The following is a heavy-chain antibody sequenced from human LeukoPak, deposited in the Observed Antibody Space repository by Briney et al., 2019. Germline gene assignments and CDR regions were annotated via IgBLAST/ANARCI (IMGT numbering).Heavy chain of an antibody. CDR1: GFTFSSYA. CDR2: ISYDGSNK. CDR3: ARGNALYQPLGSLR. Sequence: GGSLRLSCAASGFTFSSYAMHWVRQAPGKGLEWVAVISYDGSNKYYADSVKGRFTISRDNSKNTLYLQMNSLRAEDTAVYYCARGNALYQPLGSLRWGQGTLVTVSS. J-gene: IGHJ4*02. D-gene: IGHD2-2*01. V-gene: IGHV3-30*04.